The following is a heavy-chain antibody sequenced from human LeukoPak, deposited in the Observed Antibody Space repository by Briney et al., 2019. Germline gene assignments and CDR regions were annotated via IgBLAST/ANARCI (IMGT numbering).Heavy chain of an antibody. J-gene: IGHJ1*01. Sequence: ASVKVSCKASGYSFTGYYMHWVGQAPGQGLEWMGWLNPYSGDTAYAQKFQGRVTLTRDTSISTVYMEVSRLRSDDTAVYYCARGTMNLDFWGQGTLVIVSS. V-gene: IGHV1-2*02. CDR3: ARGTMNLDF. CDR2: LNPYSGDT. D-gene: IGHD3-22*01. CDR1: GYSFTGYY.